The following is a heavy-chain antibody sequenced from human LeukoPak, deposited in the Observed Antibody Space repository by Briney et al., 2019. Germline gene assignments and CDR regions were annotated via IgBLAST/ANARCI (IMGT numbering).Heavy chain of an antibody. CDR3: ARLRSLAWSRYMDV. J-gene: IGHJ6*03. V-gene: IGHV4-39*01. CDR2: IYYSGST. CDR1: GGSISSSSYY. D-gene: IGHD1-26*01. Sequence: PSETLSLTCTVSGGSISSSSYYWGWIRQPPGKGLEWIGSIYYSGSTYYNPSLKSRVTISVDTSKNQFSLKLSSVTAADTAVYYCARLRSLAWSRYMDVWGKGTTVTVSS.